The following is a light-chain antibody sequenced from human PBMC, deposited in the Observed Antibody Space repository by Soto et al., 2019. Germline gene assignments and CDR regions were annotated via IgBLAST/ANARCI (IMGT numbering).Light chain of an antibody. CDR2: GNS. J-gene: IGLJ3*02. Sequence: QSVLTQPPSVSGAPGQRGTISFTGSSSNIGAGYDVHWYQQLPGTAPKLLIYGNSNRPSGVPDRFSGSKSGTSASLAITGLQAEDEADYYCQSYDSSLSVGVFGGGTKLTVL. CDR3: QSYDSSLSVGV. V-gene: IGLV1-40*01. CDR1: SSNIGAGYD.